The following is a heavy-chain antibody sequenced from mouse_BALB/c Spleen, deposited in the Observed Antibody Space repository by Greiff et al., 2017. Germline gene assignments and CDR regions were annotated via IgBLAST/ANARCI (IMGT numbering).Heavy chain of an antibody. V-gene: IGHV5-6-5*01. J-gene: IGHJ3*01. CDR1: GFTFSSYA. Sequence: EVKLVESGGGLVKPGGSLKLSCAASGFTFSSYAMSWVRQTPEKRLEWVASISSGGSTYYPDSVKGRFTISRDNARNILYLQMSSLRSEDTAMYYCARGRDYGSSYVPYWGQGTLVTVSA. CDR2: ISSGGST. CDR3: ARGRDYGSSYVPY. D-gene: IGHD1-1*01.